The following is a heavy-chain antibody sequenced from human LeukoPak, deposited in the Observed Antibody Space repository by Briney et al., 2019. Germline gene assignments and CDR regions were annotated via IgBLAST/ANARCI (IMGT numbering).Heavy chain of an antibody. Sequence: PSETLSLTCTVSGGSMGSYYWAWIRQPAGKGLEWIGRIYSAGTTTYNPALKSRVTMSIDMSKNQFSLTLRSMTAADTAVCYCARDKAWLDPWGQGTLVTVSS. CDR3: ARDKAWLDP. V-gene: IGHV4-4*07. CDR2: IYSAGTT. J-gene: IGHJ5*02. D-gene: IGHD5-12*01. CDR1: GGSMGSYY.